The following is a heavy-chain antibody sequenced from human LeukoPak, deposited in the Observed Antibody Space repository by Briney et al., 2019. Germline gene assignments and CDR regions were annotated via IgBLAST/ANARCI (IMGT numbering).Heavy chain of an antibody. J-gene: IGHJ6*02. CDR1: GFTFSDPN. CDR2: IRNKAKRYTT. Sequence: PGGSLRLSCAAPGFTFSDPNMDCVRPAPGEGLWWVCRIRNKAKRYTTEYAASVKGRFTISRDDSKNSLYLQMNSLKTEDTAVYYCAREYYDFWSGYYYYYYGMDVWGQGTTVTVSS. D-gene: IGHD3-3*01. V-gene: IGHV3-72*01. CDR3: AREYYDFWSGYYYYYYGMDV.